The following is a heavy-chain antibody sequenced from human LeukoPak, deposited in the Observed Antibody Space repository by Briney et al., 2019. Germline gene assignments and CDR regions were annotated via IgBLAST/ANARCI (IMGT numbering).Heavy chain of an antibody. V-gene: IGHV4-59*08. CDR2: IYYSGST. CDR1: GGSISSYY. Sequence: SETLSLTCTVSGGSISSYYWSWIRQPPGKGLEWIGYIYYSGSTNYNPSLKSRVTISVDTSKNQFSLKLSSVTAADTAVYYCARQVRYYYGSGSFDYWGQGTLVTVSS. J-gene: IGHJ4*02. D-gene: IGHD3-10*01. CDR3: ARQVRYYYGSGSFDY.